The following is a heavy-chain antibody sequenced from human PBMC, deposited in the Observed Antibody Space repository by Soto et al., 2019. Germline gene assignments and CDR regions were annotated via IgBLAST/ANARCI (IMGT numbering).Heavy chain of an antibody. CDR2: IIPLFRTP. J-gene: IGHJ6*01. D-gene: IGHD2-21*02. CDR3: ARDNDRLQLGGNYYYMLDC. CDR1: GGTFSSSA. V-gene: IGHV1-69*12. Sequence: QVQLVQSGAEMKEPGSSVKVSCKTSGGTFSSSAISWLRQAPGQGLEWMGGIIPLFRTPDYAQKFQGRVTIAADESTSRAYTELRSLRSEDTAVYYCARDNDRLQLGGNYYYMLDCWGQGPTITVSS.